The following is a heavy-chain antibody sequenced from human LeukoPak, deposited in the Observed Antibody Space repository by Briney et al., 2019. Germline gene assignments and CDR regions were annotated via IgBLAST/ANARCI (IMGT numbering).Heavy chain of an antibody. V-gene: IGHV3-48*03. CDR1: GFTFSSYE. CDR2: ISSSGSTI. J-gene: IGHJ3*02. CDR3: ARATLGHHAFDI. Sequence: GGSLRLSCAASGFTFSSYEMNWVRQAPGKGLEWVSYISSSGSTIYYADSVKGRFTISRDNAKNSLYLQMNSLRAEDTAVYYCARATLGHHAFDIWGQGTMVTVSS. D-gene: IGHD3-16*01.